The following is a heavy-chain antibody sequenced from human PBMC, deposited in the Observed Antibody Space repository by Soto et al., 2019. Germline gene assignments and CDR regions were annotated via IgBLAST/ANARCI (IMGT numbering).Heavy chain of an antibody. CDR2: INAGNGNT. J-gene: IGHJ6*02. D-gene: IGHD3-3*01. Sequence: ASVKVSCKASGYTFTSYAMHWVRQAPGQRLEWMGWINAGNGNTKYSQKFQGRVTITRDTSASTAYMELSSLRSEDTAVYYCAREGSITIFGVVIPSYYYYGMDVWGQGTTVTVSS. CDR3: AREGSITIFGVVIPSYYYYGMDV. CDR1: GYTFTSYA. V-gene: IGHV1-3*01.